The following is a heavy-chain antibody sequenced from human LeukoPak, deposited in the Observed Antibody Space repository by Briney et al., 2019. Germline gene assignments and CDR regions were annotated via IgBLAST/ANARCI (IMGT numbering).Heavy chain of an antibody. CDR3: ARVGSGYGLDY. V-gene: IGHV3-48*03. CDR1: GFTFSSYE. CDR2: ISSSGSTI. Sequence: GGSLRLSCAASGFTFSSYEMNWVRQAPGKGLEWVSYISSSGSTIYYADSVKGRFTISRDNAKNSLYLQMNSLRAEDTAVYYCARVGSGYGLDYWGQGTLVTVSS. D-gene: IGHD5-12*01. J-gene: IGHJ4*02.